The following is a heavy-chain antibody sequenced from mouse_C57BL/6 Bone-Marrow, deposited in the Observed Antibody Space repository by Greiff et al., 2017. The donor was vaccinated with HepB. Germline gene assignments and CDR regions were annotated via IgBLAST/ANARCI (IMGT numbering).Heavy chain of an antibody. D-gene: IGHD2-12*01. CDR3: ASYCYDGGGFDY. V-gene: IGHV1-81*01. CDR2: IYPRSGNT. Sequence: QVQLKESGAELARPGASVKLSCKASGYTFTSYGISWVKQRTGQGLEWIGEIYPRSGNTYYNEKFKGKATLTADKSSSTAYMELRSLTSEDSAVYFCASYCYDGGGFDYWGQGTTLTVSS. CDR1: GYTFTSYG. J-gene: IGHJ2*01.